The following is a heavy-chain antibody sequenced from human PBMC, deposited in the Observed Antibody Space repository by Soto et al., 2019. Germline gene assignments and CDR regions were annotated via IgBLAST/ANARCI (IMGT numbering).Heavy chain of an antibody. CDR2: IYYSGNT. CDR1: GASISSGGDY. Sequence: QVQLQESGPGLVKPSQTLSLTCTVSGASISSGGDYWSWVRQHPGKGLEWIGYIYYSGNTYYNPSLKSRLTMLVDTSKNQFPLRLSSVTAADTAVYFCARTQGDCSRERCFSTSYAMDVWGQGTTVTVSS. CDR3: ARTQGDCSRERCFSTSYAMDV. D-gene: IGHD2-15*01. J-gene: IGHJ6*02. V-gene: IGHV4-31*03.